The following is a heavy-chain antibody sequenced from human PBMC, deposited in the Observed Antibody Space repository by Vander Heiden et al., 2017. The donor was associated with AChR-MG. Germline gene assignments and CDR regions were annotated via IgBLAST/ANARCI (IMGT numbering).Heavy chain of an antibody. D-gene: IGHD6-13*01. Sequence: EVQLVESGGGMVKPGGSLRLCCAAAGFTCSSYSMNWVRQAPGKGLEWVSSVGSSRTYIHYADSVKGRFTISRDNAKNSLYLQMNSLRAEDTAVYYCARDHVAAAGGDAFDIWGQGTMVTVSS. CDR1: GFTCSSYS. V-gene: IGHV3-21*01. CDR2: VGSSRTYI. CDR3: ARDHVAAAGGDAFDI. J-gene: IGHJ3*02.